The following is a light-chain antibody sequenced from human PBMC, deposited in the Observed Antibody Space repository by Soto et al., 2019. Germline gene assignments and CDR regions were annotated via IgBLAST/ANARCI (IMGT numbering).Light chain of an antibody. CDR3: HQYGSSPYT. CDR1: QTVSSSY. Sequence: EIVLTQSPGTLSLSPGERATLSCRASQTVSSSYLAWDQQKPGQAPRLLIYGASSRATGIPDRFSGSGSGTDFTLTISRLEPEEFAVYYCHQYGSSPYTFGQGTKLEIK. J-gene: IGKJ2*01. CDR2: GAS. V-gene: IGKV3-20*01.